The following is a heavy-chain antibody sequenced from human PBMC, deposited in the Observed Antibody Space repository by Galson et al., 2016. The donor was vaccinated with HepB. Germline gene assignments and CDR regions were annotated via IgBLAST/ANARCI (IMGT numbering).Heavy chain of an antibody. V-gene: IGHV1-18*03. J-gene: IGHJ3*02. Sequence: SVKVSCKASGYTFTSYGISWVRQAPGQGLEWMGWISGYNGNTKYAQELQGRVTMTTDTSTSTAYMELGSLRSDDMAVYYCARDRRYYYDHSDMRPQAFDIWGQGTMVTVSS. CDR3: ARDRRYYYDHSDMRPQAFDI. CDR1: GYTFTSYG. CDR2: ISGYNGNT. D-gene: IGHD3-22*01.